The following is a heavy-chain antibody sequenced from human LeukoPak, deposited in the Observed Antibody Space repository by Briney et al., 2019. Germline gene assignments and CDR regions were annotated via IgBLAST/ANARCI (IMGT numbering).Heavy chain of an antibody. J-gene: IGHJ3*02. CDR1: AFTFSNYA. Sequence: PGRSLILSCAASAFTFSNYAMSCVSQAPGKGREWGSSVGGGGIRTYYADSVQGRFTISRDNSTNTVYLQMSSLRAEETALYYCVKYTGGSYLTNAFDIWGQGTMVTVSS. D-gene: IGHD1-26*01. CDR3: VKYTGGSYLTNAFDI. CDR2: VGGGGIRT. V-gene: IGHV3-23*01.